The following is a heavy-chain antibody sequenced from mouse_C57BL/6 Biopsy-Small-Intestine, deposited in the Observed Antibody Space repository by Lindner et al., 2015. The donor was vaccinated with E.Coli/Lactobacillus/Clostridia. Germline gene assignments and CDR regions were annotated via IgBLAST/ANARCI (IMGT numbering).Heavy chain of an antibody. CDR3: ARQEYGNYLDY. Sequence: LQESGPELVKPGASVKISCKASGYAFSSSWMNWVKQRPGKGLEWIGRIYPGDGDTNYNGKFKGKATLTADKSSSTAYMQLSSLTSEDSAVYFCARQEYGNYLDYWGQGDHSHSLL. CDR2: IYPGDGDT. D-gene: IGHD2-1*01. V-gene: IGHV1-82*01. J-gene: IGHJ2*01. CDR1: GYAFSSSW.